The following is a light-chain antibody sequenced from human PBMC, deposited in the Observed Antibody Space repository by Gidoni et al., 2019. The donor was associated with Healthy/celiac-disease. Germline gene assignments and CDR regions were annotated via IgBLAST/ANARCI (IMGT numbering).Light chain of an antibody. J-gene: IGKJ2*01. Sequence: DIVMTQSPVSLAVFLGERATINCKSSQSVLYSSNNKNYLSWYQQKPGQPPKLLIYWASTRESGVPDRFSGSGSGTDFTLTISSLQAEDVAVYYCQQYYSTPLYTFGQGTKLEIK. V-gene: IGKV4-1*01. CDR3: QQYYSTPLYT. CDR2: WAS. CDR1: QSVLYSSNNKNY.